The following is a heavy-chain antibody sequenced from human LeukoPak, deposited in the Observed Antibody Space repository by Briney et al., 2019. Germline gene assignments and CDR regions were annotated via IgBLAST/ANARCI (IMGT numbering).Heavy chain of an antibody. J-gene: IGHJ1*01. Sequence: SETLSLTCTVSGGSISSYYWSWIRQPPGKGLEWIGYIYYSGSTNYNPSLKSRVTISVDTSKNQFSLKLSSVTAADTAVYYCARHGYSSSWYPAEYFQHWGQGTLVTVSS. CDR3: ARHGYSSSWYPAEYFQH. D-gene: IGHD6-13*01. CDR1: GGSISSYY. CDR2: IYYSGST. V-gene: IGHV4-59*08.